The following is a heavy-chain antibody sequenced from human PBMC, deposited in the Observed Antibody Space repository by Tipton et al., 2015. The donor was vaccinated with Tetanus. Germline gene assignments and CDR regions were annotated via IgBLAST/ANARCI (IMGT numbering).Heavy chain of an antibody. V-gene: IGHV3-30*12. CDR1: GFGFSNYG. CDR2: MFYDGSAK. Sequence: SLRLSCAASGFGFSNYGMHWVRQAPGKGLEWVGIMFYDGSAKYYADSVKGRFTISRDNSKNTLYLQMNSLRAEDTAVYYCARDSDDSSGYYYYYYGMDVWGQGTTVTVSS. D-gene: IGHD3-22*01. J-gene: IGHJ6*02. CDR3: ARDSDDSSGYYYYYYGMDV.